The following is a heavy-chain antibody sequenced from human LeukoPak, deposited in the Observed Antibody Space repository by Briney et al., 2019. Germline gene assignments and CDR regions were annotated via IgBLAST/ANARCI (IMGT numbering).Heavy chain of an antibody. J-gene: IGHJ3*02. CDR2: INVYKGNT. Sequence: GASVKVSCKASGYTFTSYGISGVRHAPRQGVEWVGWINVYKGNTNYAQQLQGRVTMTTATYTRTAYMELRSLRSDDAAVYYCALLVGVLTGPDAFDIWRQGTMVTVSS. CDR3: ALLVGVLTGPDAFDI. D-gene: IGHD3-9*01. V-gene: IGHV1-18*01. CDR1: GYTFTSYG.